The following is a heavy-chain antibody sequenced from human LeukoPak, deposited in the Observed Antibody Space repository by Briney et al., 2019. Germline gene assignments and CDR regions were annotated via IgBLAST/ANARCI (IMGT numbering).Heavy chain of an antibody. V-gene: IGHV3-33*01. D-gene: IGHD2-2*01. CDR2: INYDGSNR. J-gene: IGHJ4*02. CDR1: GFRLSDDG. Sequence: PGGSLRLSCAVSGFRLSDDGLHWVRQGPGKGLEWLAVINYDGSNRYYADSVKGRFTISKDSSENTLYLQMNRLRVDDTAIYYCARWGGTRQFYFDYWGQGTLATVSS. CDR3: ARWGGTRQFYFDY.